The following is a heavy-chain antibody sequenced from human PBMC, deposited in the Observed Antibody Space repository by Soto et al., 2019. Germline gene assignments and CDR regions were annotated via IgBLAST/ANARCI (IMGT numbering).Heavy chain of an antibody. D-gene: IGHD6-25*01. V-gene: IGHV4-34*01. CDR3: AREREIAAADQGDDYYGMDV. CDR2: INHSGST. Sequence: SETLSLTCAVYGGSFSGYYWSWIRQPPGKGLEWIGEINHSGSTNYNPSLKSRVTISVDTSKNQFSLKLSSVTAADTAVYYCAREREIAAADQGDDYYGMDVWGQGTTVTVSS. J-gene: IGHJ6*02. CDR1: GGSFSGYY.